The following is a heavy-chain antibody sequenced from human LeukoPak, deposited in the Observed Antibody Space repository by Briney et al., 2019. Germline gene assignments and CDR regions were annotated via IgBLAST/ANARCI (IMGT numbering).Heavy chain of an antibody. CDR2: ISGSGGST. J-gene: IGHJ4*02. V-gene: IGHV3-23*01. CDR1: GFTFSSYG. CDR3: AKDDAWLRFGE. Sequence: GGTLRFSCAASGFTFSSYGMSWVRQAPGKGLEWVSAISGSGGSTYYADSVKGRFTISRDNSKNTLYLEVISLTAEDMAVYYCAKDDAWLRFGEWSQGTLVTVSS. D-gene: IGHD3-10*01.